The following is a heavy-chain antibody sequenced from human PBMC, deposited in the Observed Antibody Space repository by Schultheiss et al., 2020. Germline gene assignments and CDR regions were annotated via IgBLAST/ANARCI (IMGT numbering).Heavy chain of an antibody. CDR3: AKARPDGYYYGMDV. Sequence: GGSLRLSCAASGFTFSSYAMHWVRQAPGKGLEWVSAISGSGGSTYYADSVKGRFTIYRDNSKNTLYLQMNSLRVEDTALYYCAKARPDGYYYGMDVWGQGTTVTVSS. CDR1: GFTFSSYA. CDR2: ISGSGGST. J-gene: IGHJ6*02. V-gene: IGHV3-23*01. D-gene: IGHD6-6*01.